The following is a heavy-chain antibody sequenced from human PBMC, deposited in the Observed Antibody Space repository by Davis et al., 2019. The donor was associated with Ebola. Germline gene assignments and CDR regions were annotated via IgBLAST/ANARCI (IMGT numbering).Heavy chain of an antibody. CDR3: ERLPNFWVGSTGYFDL. J-gene: IGHJ2*01. Sequence: MPSETLSLTCTVSGDSISSSTYYWGWIRQPPGKGLEWIGSIYYTGSTNYNPSLKSRVTISVDTSKNLFSLRLSSVNAADSAVYYCERLPNFWVGSTGYFDLWGRDTLVTVSS. D-gene: IGHD3-3*01. CDR1: GDSISSSTYY. CDR2: IYYTGST. V-gene: IGHV4-39*02.